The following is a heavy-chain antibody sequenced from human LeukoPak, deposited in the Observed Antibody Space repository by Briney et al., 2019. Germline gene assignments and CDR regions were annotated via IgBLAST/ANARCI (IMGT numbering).Heavy chain of an antibody. Sequence: ASVKVSCKAPGGTFSSYAISWVRQAPGQGLEWMGGIIPIFGTANYAQKFQGRVTITADESTSTAYMELSSLRSEDTAVYYCAGDLIVGATMGNYWGQGTLVTVSS. J-gene: IGHJ4*02. CDR1: GGTFSSYA. CDR2: IIPIFGTA. V-gene: IGHV1-69*13. D-gene: IGHD1-26*01. CDR3: AGDLIVGATMGNY.